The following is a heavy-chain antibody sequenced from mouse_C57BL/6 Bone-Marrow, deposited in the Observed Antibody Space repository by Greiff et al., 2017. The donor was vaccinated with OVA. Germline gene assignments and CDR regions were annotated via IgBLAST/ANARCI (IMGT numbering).Heavy chain of an antibody. CDR1: GYTFTSYG. Sequence: QVKLKQSGAELARPGASVKLSCKASGYTFTSYGISWVKQRTGQGLEWIGKIYPRSGNTYYNEKFKGKATLTADKSSSTAYMELRRLTSEDSAVYFCARGGRGWYFDVWGTGTTVTVSS. CDR3: ARGGRGWYFDV. V-gene: IGHV1-81*01. D-gene: IGHD3-3*01. J-gene: IGHJ1*03. CDR2: IYPRSGNT.